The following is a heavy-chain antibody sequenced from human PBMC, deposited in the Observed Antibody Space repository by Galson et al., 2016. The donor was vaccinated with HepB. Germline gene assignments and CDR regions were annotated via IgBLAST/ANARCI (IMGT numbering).Heavy chain of an antibody. CDR2: IRGSGANT. Sequence: SLRLSCAASGLTFANTAMSWVRQASGKGLEWVSSIRGSGANTYCADSMKGRFTISRDTSRNTVSLQMNSLRAEDTAVYYCARDGTQKSFQDWGQGTLVTVSS. D-gene: IGHD1-26*01. CDR1: GLTFANTA. V-gene: IGHV3-23*01. CDR3: ARDGTQKSFQD. J-gene: IGHJ1*01.